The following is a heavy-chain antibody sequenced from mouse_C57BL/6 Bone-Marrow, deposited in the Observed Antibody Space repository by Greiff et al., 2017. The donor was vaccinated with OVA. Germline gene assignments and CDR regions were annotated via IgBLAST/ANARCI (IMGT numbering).Heavy chain of an antibody. V-gene: IGHV1-5*01. CDR2: IYPGNSDT. CDR3: TGYYYGSSYDYFDY. D-gene: IGHD1-1*01. CDR1: GYTFTSYW. Sequence: VQLQQSGTVLARPGASVKMSCKTSGYTFTSYWMHWVKQRPGQGLEWIGAIYPGNSDTSYNQKFKGKAKLTAVTSASTAYMELSSLTNEDSAVYYCTGYYYGSSYDYFDYWGQGTTLTVSS. J-gene: IGHJ2*01.